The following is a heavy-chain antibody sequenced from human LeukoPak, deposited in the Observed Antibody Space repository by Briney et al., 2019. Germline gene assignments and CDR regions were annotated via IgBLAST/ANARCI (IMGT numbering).Heavy chain of an antibody. CDR2: IYYSGST. D-gene: IGHD4-17*01. Sequence: SETLSLTCTVSGGSISSYYWSWIRQPPGKGLEWIGYIYYSGSTNYNPSLKSRVTISVDTSKNQFSLKLSSVTAADTAVYYCARALAPYGDYAFDYWGQGTLVTVSS. CDR1: GGSISSYY. CDR3: ARALAPYGDYAFDY. V-gene: IGHV4-59*01. J-gene: IGHJ4*02.